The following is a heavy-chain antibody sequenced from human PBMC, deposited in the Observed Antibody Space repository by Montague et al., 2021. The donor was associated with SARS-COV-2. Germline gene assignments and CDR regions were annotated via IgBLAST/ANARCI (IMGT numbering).Heavy chain of an antibody. CDR1: GGSISSSSYY. Sequence: SETLSLTCTVSGGSISSSSYYWSWIRQPPGKGLEWIGYIYYSGSTNYNPSLKSRVTISVDTSKNQFSLKLSSVTAADTAVYYCAREGSGRGYYYSGMDGWGQGTTVTVSS. J-gene: IGHJ6*02. CDR2: IYYSGST. CDR3: AREGSGRGYYYSGMDG. D-gene: IGHD3-10*01. V-gene: IGHV4-61*01.